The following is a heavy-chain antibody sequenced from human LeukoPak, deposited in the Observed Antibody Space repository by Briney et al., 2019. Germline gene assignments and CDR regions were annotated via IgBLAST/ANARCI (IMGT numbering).Heavy chain of an antibody. CDR1: GGSISSSNYY. Sequence: KPSETLSLTCAVSGGSISSSNYYWGWIRQPPGKGLEWIGSIYYSGSAYYNPSLKSRVTISVDTSKSQFSLRLSSVTAADTAVYYCARWVDVQMVHAYGLFDYWGQGTLVTVSS. CDR2: IYYSGSA. CDR3: ARWVDVQMVHAYGLFDY. D-gene: IGHD2-8*01. V-gene: IGHV4-39*01. J-gene: IGHJ4*02.